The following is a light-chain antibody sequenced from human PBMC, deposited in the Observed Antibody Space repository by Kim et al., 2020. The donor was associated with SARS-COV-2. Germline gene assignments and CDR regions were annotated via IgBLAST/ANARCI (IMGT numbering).Light chain of an antibody. V-gene: IGKV1-33*01. CDR3: QQYDNLPRT. J-gene: IGKJ1*01. CDR2: EAS. Sequence: ASGGDRVTITCQASQDISNHLNWYQQKPGKAPKPLVYEASILEAGVPSRFRGGGSGTDFTFTISSLQPEDIATYYCQQYDNLPRTFGQGTKVDIK. CDR1: QDISNH.